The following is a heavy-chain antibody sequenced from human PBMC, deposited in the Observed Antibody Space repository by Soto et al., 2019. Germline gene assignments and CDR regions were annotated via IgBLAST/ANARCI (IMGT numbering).Heavy chain of an antibody. CDR2: ISYDGSNK. D-gene: IGHD3-22*01. Sequence: HVQLVESGGGVVQPGRSLRLSCAASGFTFSSYAMHWVRQAPCKGLEWGAVISYDGSNKYYADSVKGRFTISRDNSKNTLYLQMNRLRSEDTAVYYCARDYYDSSGYFPTYYYGMDVWGQGTTVPVSS. V-gene: IGHV3-30-3*01. CDR3: ARDYYDSSGYFPTYYYGMDV. CDR1: GFTFSSYA. J-gene: IGHJ6*02.